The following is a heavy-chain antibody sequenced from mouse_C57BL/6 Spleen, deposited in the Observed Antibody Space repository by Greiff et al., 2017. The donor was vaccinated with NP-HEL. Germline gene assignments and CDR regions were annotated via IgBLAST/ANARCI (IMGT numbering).Heavy chain of an antibody. CDR2: INPSNGGT. Sequence: QVQLQQPGTELVKPGASVKLSCKASGYTFTSYWMHWVKQRPGQGLEWIGNINPSNGGTNYNEKFKSKATLTVDKSSSTAYMQLSSLTSEDSAVYYCARRGIYYDYDDGGFAYWGQGTLVTVSA. CDR1: GYTFTSYW. D-gene: IGHD2-4*01. J-gene: IGHJ3*01. CDR3: ARRGIYYDYDDGGFAY. V-gene: IGHV1-53*01.